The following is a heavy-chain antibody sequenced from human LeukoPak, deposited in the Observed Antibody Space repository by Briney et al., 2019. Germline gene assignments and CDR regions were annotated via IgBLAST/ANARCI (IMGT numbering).Heavy chain of an antibody. Sequence: GGSLRLSCAASRFTFSSYSMSWVRQAPGKGLEWVATIKQDGSEKYYVDSVKGRFTISRDNAKNSLYLQMNSLRAEDTAVYYCTSHTGTDAAFRPFHIWGQGTMVTVSS. D-gene: IGHD3-10*01. CDR3: TSHTGTDAAFRPFHI. CDR1: RFTFSSYS. V-gene: IGHV3-7*01. CDR2: IKQDGSEK. J-gene: IGHJ3*02.